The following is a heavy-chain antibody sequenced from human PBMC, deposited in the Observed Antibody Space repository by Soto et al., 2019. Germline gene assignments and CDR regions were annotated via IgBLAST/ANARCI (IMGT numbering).Heavy chain of an antibody. CDR3: VRVVAIPGYPDN. D-gene: IGHD5-12*01. CDR1: GATFSSYA. V-gene: IGHV1-69*06. CDR2: IVPTVDTS. Sequence: SVKVSCKTSGATFSSYAITWVRQAPGQGLEWMGGIVPTVDTSTYAQKFQGRVTITADKFTNTVYMELSSLRSDDTAVYYCVRVVAIPGYPDNSGQGTLVTVSS. J-gene: IGHJ4*02.